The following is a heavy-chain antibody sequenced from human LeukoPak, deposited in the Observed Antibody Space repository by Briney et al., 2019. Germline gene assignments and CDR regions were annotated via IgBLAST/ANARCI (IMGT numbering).Heavy chain of an antibody. CDR2: TYYRSTWYN. J-gene: IGHJ5*02. D-gene: IGHD2-2*01. CDR1: GDSVSSNSVT. CDR3: ARRLTQYDCFDP. Sequence: SQTLSLTCAISGDSVSSNSVTWNWIRQSPSGGLEWLGRTYYRSTWYNDYAVSVRGRITVNPDTSKNQFSLHLNSVTPEDTAVYYCARRLTQYDCFDPWGQGILVTVSS. V-gene: IGHV6-1*01.